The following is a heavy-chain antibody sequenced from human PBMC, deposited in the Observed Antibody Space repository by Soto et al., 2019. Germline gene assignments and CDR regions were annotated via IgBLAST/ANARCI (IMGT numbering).Heavy chain of an antibody. CDR2: IYWNDDK. Sequence: QITLKESGPPLVKPTQTLTLTCTISGFSLSTSEVGVGWIRQPPRKALEWLALIYWNDDKRYSPSLKNRLTITKDTAKLHVDRIMIIRDPVDKDTYYCANRSAPLRFLDPIGDAFDIWGQGTMVTGSS. D-gene: IGHD3-3*01. CDR1: GFSLSTSEVG. CDR3: ANRSAPLRFLDPIGDAFDI. J-gene: IGHJ3*02. V-gene: IGHV2-5*01.